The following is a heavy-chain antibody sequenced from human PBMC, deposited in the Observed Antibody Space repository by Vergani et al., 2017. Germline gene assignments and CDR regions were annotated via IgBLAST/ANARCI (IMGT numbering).Heavy chain of an antibody. D-gene: IGHD2-2*01. Sequence: QVQLVESGGGVVQPGESLRLSCGASEFSFNFYDMHWVRHSPDRGLEWVAFIRYDGGDKYYVDSVKGRFTISRDNSKNTLYLQMNSLRPEDTAVYYCARLRNDKTYCRSTWCPKWFDLWGQGTLVTVSS. CDR3: ARLRNDKTYCRSTWCPKWFDL. V-gene: IGHV3-30*02. J-gene: IGHJ5*02. CDR2: IRYDGGDK. CDR1: EFSFNFYD.